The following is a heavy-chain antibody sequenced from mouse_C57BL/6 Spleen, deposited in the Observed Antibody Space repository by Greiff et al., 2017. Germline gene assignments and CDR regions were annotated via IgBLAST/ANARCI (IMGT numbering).Heavy chain of an antibody. D-gene: IGHD2-2*01. CDR2: IDPANGNT. Sequence: VQLQQSVAELVRPGASVKLSCTASGFNIKNTYMHWVKQRPEQGLEWIGRIDPANGNTKYAPKFQGKATITADTSSNTAYLQLSSLTSEDTGIYYGASSDGYDPYAMDYWGQGTSVTVSS. CDR3: ASSDGYDPYAMDY. CDR1: GFNIKNTY. J-gene: IGHJ4*01. V-gene: IGHV14-3*01.